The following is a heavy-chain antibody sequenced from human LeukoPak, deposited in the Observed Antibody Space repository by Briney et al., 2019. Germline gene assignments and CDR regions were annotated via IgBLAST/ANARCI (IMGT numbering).Heavy chain of an antibody. CDR1: GFTFSSYG. CDR3: AKENHDFWSGYWYYFDY. CDR2: IRYDGSNK. D-gene: IGHD3-3*01. J-gene: IGHJ4*02. V-gene: IGHV3-30*02. Sequence: PGRSLRLSCAASGFTFSSYGMHWVRQAPGKGLEWVAFIRYDGSNKYYADSVKGRFTISRDNSKNTLYLQMNSLRAEDTAVYYCAKENHDFWSGYWYYFDYWGQGTLVTVSS.